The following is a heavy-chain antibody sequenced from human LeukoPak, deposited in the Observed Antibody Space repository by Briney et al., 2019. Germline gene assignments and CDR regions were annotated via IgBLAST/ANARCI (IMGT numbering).Heavy chain of an antibody. J-gene: IGHJ4*02. V-gene: IGHV3-30*02. Sequence: PGGSLRLSCAAAGFTFSSYGMHWVRQAPGKGLEWVALIWYDGGNKYYADSVKGRFTISRDNSRNTLYLQMNSLRSDDTAVYYCAKDRGYCSGGTCYYFDHWGQGTRVTVSS. D-gene: IGHD2-15*01. CDR3: AKDRGYCSGGTCYYFDH. CDR2: IWYDGGNK. CDR1: GFTFSSYG.